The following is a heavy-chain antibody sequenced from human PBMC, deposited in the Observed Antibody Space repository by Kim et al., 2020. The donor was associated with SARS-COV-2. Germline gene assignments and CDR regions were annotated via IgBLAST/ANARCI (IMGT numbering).Heavy chain of an antibody. CDR1: GFTFNTYA. J-gene: IGHJ4*02. CDR3: AIRGTGYRFDY. CDR2: ISPSGDHT. Sequence: GGSLRLSCAGSGFTFNTYAMSWVRQAPGKGLEWVSAISPSGDHTYYADSVKGRFTISRDNFKNTLYLQMNTLRAEDTALYYCAIRGTGYRFDYWGQGTLVTVSS. D-gene: IGHD3-9*01. V-gene: IGHV3-23*01.